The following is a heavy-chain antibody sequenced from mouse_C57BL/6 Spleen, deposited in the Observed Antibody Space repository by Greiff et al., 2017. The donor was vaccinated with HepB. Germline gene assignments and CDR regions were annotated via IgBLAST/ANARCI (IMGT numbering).Heavy chain of an antibody. J-gene: IGHJ1*03. D-gene: IGHD1-1*01. Sequence: EVQLQQSGPELVKPGASVKISCKASGYTFTDYYMNWVKQSHGKSLEWIGDINPNNGGTSYNQKFKGKATLTVDKSSSTAYMELRSLTSEDSAVYYCAITTVVATPYWYFDVWGTGITVTVSS. CDR1: GYTFTDYY. V-gene: IGHV1-26*01. CDR3: AITTVVATPYWYFDV. CDR2: INPNNGGT.